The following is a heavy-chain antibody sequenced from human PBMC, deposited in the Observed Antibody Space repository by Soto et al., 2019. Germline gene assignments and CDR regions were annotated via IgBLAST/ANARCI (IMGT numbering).Heavy chain of an antibody. CDR3: ARDITGTSLAFDL. CDR1: GGSISRYY. Sequence: SETLSLTCTVSGGSISRYYWSWIRQPPGKGLEWIGYIYYSETTNYNPSLKSRVTISVDTSQNQFSLKLRSVTAADTAVYYSARDITGTSLAFDLWGQGTLVTVSS. D-gene: IGHD1-7*01. CDR2: IYYSETT. V-gene: IGHV4-59*01. J-gene: IGHJ3*01.